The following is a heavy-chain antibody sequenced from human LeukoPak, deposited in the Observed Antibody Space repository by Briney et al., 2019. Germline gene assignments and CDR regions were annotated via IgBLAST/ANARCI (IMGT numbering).Heavy chain of an antibody. J-gene: IGHJ5*02. CDR3: ARGLRLGEQFDP. V-gene: IGHV5-51*01. Sequence: GESLKISCKAFGYSFTSYWIGWVRQMPGKGLEWMGIVYPGDSTTKYSPSFHGQVSISADKSISTAYLQWSSLKASDTAMYYCARGLRLGEQFDPWGQGTLVTVSS. CDR1: GYSFTSYW. D-gene: IGHD3-16*01. CDR2: VYPGDSTT.